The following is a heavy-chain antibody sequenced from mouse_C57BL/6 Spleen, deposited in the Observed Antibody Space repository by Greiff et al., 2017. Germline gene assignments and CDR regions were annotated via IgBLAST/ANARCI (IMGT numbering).Heavy chain of an antibody. Sequence: VNLVESGAELVKPGASVKLSCKASGYTFTEYTIHWVKQRSGQGLEWIGWFYPGSGSIKYNEKFKDKATLTADKSSSTVYMELSRLTSEDSAVYFCARHEANWDGDWYFDVWGTGTTVTVSS. V-gene: IGHV1-62-2*01. CDR3: ARHEANWDGDWYFDV. CDR1: GYTFTEYT. D-gene: IGHD4-1*01. CDR2: FYPGSGSI. J-gene: IGHJ1*03.